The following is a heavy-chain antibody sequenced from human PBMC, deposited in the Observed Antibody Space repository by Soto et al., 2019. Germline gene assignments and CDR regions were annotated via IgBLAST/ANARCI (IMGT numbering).Heavy chain of an antibody. CDR1: GGSISSSSYY. D-gene: IGHD2-8*01. CDR2: IYYSGST. Sequence: SETLSLTCTVSGGSISSSSYYWGWIRQPPGKGLEWIGSIYYSGSTYYNPSLKSRVTISVDTSKNQFSLKLSSVTAADTAVYYCARHPMPDCTNGVCYIGSGWFHYFDYWGQGTLVTVSS. CDR3: ARHPMPDCTNGVCYIGSGWFHYFDY. V-gene: IGHV4-39*01. J-gene: IGHJ4*02.